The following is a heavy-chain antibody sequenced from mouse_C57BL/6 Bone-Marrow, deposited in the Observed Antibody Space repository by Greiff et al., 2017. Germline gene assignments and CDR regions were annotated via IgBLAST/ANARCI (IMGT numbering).Heavy chain of an antibody. CDR3: ARDLMVTPAWFAY. Sequence: EVKLMESGGGLVKPGGSLKLSCAASGFTFSSYAMSWVRQTPEKRLEWVATISDGGSYTYYPDNVKGRFTISRDNAKNNLYLQMSHLKSEDTAMYYCARDLMVTPAWFAYWGQGTLVTVSA. J-gene: IGHJ3*01. CDR2: ISDGGSYT. D-gene: IGHD2-2*01. V-gene: IGHV5-4*01. CDR1: GFTFSSYA.